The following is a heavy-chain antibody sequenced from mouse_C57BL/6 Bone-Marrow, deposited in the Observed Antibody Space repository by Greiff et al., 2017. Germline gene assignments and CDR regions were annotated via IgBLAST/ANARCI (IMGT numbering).Heavy chain of an antibody. CDR1: GLTFSSYG. V-gene: IGHV5-6*01. CDR3: ARLSPFAY. D-gene: IGHD6-2*01. Sequence: EVQLVESGGDLVKPGGSLKLSCAASGLTFSSYGMSWVRQTPDKRLEWVATISSGGSYTYYPDSVKGRCTISSDNAKNTLYLQMSSLTSEDTAMYYCARLSPFAYWGQGTLVTVSA. J-gene: IGHJ3*01. CDR2: ISSGGSYT.